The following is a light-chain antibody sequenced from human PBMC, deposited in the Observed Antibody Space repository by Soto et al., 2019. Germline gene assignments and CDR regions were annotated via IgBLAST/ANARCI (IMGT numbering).Light chain of an antibody. J-gene: IGKJ5*01. V-gene: IGKV1-13*02. CDR3: QQFYIFPVT. CDR2: KAS. CDR1: QDIHTF. Sequence: AIPLTQSPSSVSASVGDRITITCRASQDIHTFLAWYQQKPGKAPQLLIYKASTLQSGVPSRFSGSGSGTDFTLTISSLQPEDFATYSCQQFYIFPVTFGQGTRLEIK.